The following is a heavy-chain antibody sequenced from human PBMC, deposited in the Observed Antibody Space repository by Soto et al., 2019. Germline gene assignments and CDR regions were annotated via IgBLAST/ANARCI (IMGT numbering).Heavy chain of an antibody. J-gene: IGHJ4*02. D-gene: IGHD3-10*01. CDR2: ISVSGGRT. V-gene: IGHV3-23*01. CDR1: GFTFSTYA. CDR3: AKAGDYHGSESYFPLDY. Sequence: EVQLLESGGVLVQPGGSLRLSCAASGFTFSTYAMTWVRQAPGKGLEWVSSISVSGGRTYYADSVKGRFTISRDNSKNTLYLQTNSLRAEDTAVYYCAKAGDYHGSESYFPLDYWGQGNLVPVSS.